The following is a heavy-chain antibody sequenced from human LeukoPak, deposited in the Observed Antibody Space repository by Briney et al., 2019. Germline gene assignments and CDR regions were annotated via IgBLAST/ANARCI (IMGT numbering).Heavy chain of an antibody. CDR1: GLTLSSYG. CDR2: IRGIGGRT. CDR3: AKPSYCTNGVCYSSSWYYFDY. Sequence: GESLRLSCAASGLTLSSYGTRCVRQVAGEGLKWVSSIRGIGGRTHYAESEKGRFTISRDNSKNTLYLQMNSLRAEDTAVYYCAKPSYCTNGVCYSSSWYYFDYWGPGTLVTVSS. J-gene: IGHJ4*02. D-gene: IGHD2-8*01. V-gene: IGHV3-23*01.